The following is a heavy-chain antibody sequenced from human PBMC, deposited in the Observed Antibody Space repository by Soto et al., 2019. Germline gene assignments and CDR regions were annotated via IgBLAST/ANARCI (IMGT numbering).Heavy chain of an antibody. D-gene: IGHD4-17*01. CDR3: ARKGDYGPIDY. V-gene: IGHV3-20*02. Sequence: EVQLVESGGGVLRPGGPLSLSFEASGFTFDGDGMSWVRQAPGKGLEWVSGINWNGGSTGYADSVKGRFTISRDNAKNSLYLQMNSLRAEDTALYHCARKGDYGPIDYWGQGTLVTVSS. J-gene: IGHJ4*02. CDR1: GFTFDGDG. CDR2: INWNGGST.